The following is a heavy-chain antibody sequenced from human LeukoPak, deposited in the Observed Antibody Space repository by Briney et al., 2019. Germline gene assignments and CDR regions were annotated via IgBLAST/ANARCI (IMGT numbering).Heavy chain of an antibody. D-gene: IGHD5-18*01. V-gene: IGHV3-9*01. J-gene: IGHJ3*02. CDR3: AKAPGEGLQLWAFDI. Sequence: PGGSLRLSCAASGFTFDDYAMHWVRQALGKGLEWVSGISWNSGSIGYADSVKGRFTISRDNAKNSLYLQMNSLRAEDTALYYCAKAPGEGLQLWAFDIWGQGTMVTVSS. CDR1: GFTFDDYA. CDR2: ISWNSGSI.